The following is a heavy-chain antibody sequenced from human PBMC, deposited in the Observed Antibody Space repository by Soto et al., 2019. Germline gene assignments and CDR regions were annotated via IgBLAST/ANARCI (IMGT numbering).Heavy chain of an antibody. D-gene: IGHD3-3*01. V-gene: IGHV3-23*01. J-gene: IGHJ4*02. CDR1: GFTFSSYA. CDR3: VNEGGFWSGYFDY. Sequence: GGSLRLSCAASGFTFSSYAMSWVRQAPGKGLEWVSAISGSGGSTYYADSVKGRFTISRDNSKNTLYLQMNSLRAEDTAVYYCVNEGGFWSGYFDYWGQGTLVTVSS. CDR2: ISGSGGST.